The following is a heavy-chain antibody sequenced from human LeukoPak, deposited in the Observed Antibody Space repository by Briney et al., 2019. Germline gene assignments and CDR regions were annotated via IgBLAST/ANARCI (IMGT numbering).Heavy chain of an antibody. D-gene: IGHD3-22*01. J-gene: IGHJ4*02. Sequence: SETLSLTCAVSGGSISSSNWWSWVRQPPGKGLEWIAEIYHSGSTNYSPSLKSRVTISVDKSKNQFSLRLISVTAADTAVYYCASYSSGYYHPAYFDYWGQGTLVTVSS. V-gene: IGHV4-4*02. CDR2: IYHSGST. CDR3: ASYSSGYYHPAYFDY. CDR1: GGSISSSNW.